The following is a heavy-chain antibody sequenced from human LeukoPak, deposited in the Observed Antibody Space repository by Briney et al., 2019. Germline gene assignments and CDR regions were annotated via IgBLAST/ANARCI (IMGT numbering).Heavy chain of an antibody. J-gene: IGHJ5*01. D-gene: IGHD5-18*01. CDR3: AKAYRRGYTYDDWFDS. CDR2: IKQDGSEK. V-gene: IGHV3-7*03. CDR1: GFTFSSYW. Sequence: PGGSLRLSCAASGFTFSSYWMSWVRQAPGKGLEWVANIKQDGSEKYYVDSVKGRFTISRDNAKNSLDLQMNSLRPEDTALYYCAKAYRRGYTYDDWFDSWGQGGLVTVSS.